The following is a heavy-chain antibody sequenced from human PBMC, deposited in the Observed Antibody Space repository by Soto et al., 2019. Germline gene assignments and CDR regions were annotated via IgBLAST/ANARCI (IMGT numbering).Heavy chain of an antibody. CDR3: ARPVPATWGDYYMDV. CDR2: IYYSGST. Sequence: SETLSLTCTVSGGSISSYYWSWIRQPPGKGLEWIGYIYYSGSTNYNPSLKSRVTISVDTSKNQFSLKLSSVTAADTAVYYCARPVPATWGDYYMDVWGKGTTVTVSS. J-gene: IGHJ6*03. V-gene: IGHV4-59*01. CDR1: GGSISSYY. D-gene: IGHD2-2*01.